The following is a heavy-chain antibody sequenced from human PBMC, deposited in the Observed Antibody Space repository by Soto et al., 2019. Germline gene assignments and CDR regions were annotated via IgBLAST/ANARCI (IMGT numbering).Heavy chain of an antibody. D-gene: IGHD3-22*01. Sequence: EVQLLESWGGLRQPGGSLRLSCVASGYNFNKYAVSWVRQAPGKGLEWVSAIGTSCDNTYYTDSVKGRFTISRDNSKNRLYLQMDSLTAEDTAVYYCARRAYYFDDTGSHAFDIWGQGTRGTVSS. CDR1: GYNFNKYA. CDR2: IGTSCDNT. J-gene: IGHJ3*02. V-gene: IGHV3-23*01. CDR3: ARRAYYFDDTGSHAFDI.